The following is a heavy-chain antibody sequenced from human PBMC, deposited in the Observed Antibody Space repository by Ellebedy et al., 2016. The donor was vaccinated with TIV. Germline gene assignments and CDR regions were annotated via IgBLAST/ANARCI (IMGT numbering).Heavy chain of an antibody. CDR3: ARPSGAYYLDC. V-gene: IGHV3-72*01. CDR1: GFTFSDYA. D-gene: IGHD3-10*01. J-gene: IGHJ4*02. Sequence: GESLKISCAAAGFTFSDYAMHWVRQAPGKGLEWVGRTRNKANSYTTEYATSVKGRFTISRDDSKNSVYLQMNSLKTEDTAVYYCARPSGAYYLDCWGQGTLVTVSS. CDR2: TRNKANSYTT.